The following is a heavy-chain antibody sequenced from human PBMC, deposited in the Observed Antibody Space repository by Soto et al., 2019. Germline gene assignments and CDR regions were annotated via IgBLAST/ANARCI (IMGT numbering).Heavy chain of an antibody. CDR3: ARRGEGPDFWSGYYPYYFDY. V-gene: IGHV5-51*01. CDR2: IYPGDSDT. D-gene: IGHD3-3*01. CDR1: GYSFTSYW. J-gene: IGHJ4*02. Sequence: EVQLVQSGAEVKKPGESLKISCKGSGYSFTSYWIGWVRQMPGKGLEWMGIIYPGDSDTRYSPSFQGQVTISADKSISTAYLQWSSLKASDTAMYYCARRGEGPDFWSGYYPYYFDYWGQGTLVTVSS.